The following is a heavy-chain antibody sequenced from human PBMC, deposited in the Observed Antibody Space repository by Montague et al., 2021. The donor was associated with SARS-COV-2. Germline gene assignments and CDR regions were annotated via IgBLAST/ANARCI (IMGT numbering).Heavy chain of an antibody. Sequence: SETLSLTCTVSGGSIGSYYWSWIRQPPGKGLEWIGYIYYSGSTNYNPSLKSRVTISVDTSKNQFSLKLSSVTAADTAVYYCAGTSKYSYGIYYYGMDVWGQGTTVTVSS. CDR1: GGSIGSYY. CDR3: AGTSKYSYGIYYYGMDV. V-gene: IGHV4-59*01. D-gene: IGHD5-18*01. J-gene: IGHJ6*02. CDR2: IYYSGST.